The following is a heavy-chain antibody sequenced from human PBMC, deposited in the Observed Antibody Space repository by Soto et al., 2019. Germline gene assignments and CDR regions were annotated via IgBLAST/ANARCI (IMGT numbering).Heavy chain of an antibody. J-gene: IGHJ4*02. V-gene: IGHV1-69*13. CDR2: IIPRFGTA. Sequence: ASVKVSCKASGYTFSRYAISWVRQAPGQGLEWVGGIIPRFGTANYAQKFQGRVTITADESTSTAYMELSSLRSEGTAMYYCAKVKYDSSGYYRNFDYWGQGTLVTVSS. D-gene: IGHD3-22*01. CDR1: GYTFSRYA. CDR3: AKVKYDSSGYYRNFDY.